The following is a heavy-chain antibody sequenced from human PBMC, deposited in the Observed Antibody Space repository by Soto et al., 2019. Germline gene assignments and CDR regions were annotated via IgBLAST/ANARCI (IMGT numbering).Heavy chain of an antibody. CDR2: MNLNSGNT. J-gene: IGHJ6*03. CDR1: GYTFTSYD. V-gene: IGHV1-8*01. D-gene: IGHD2-2*01. Sequence: QVQLVQSGAEVKKPGASVKVSCKASGYTFTSYDINWVRQATGQGLEWMGWMNLNSGNTGYAQKFEGSVNITRNTSISTAYMELSSLRSEDTAVYYCARAIRNIVVGPAANEDYYMVVWGKGTKVTFSS. CDR3: ARAIRNIVVGPAANEDYYMVV.